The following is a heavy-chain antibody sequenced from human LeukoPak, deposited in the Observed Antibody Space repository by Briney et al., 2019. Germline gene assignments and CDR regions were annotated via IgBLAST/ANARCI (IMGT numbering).Heavy chain of an antibody. V-gene: IGHV4-39*01. Sequence: PSETLSLTCTVSGASISSSRSFWGWIRQPPGKGLEWIVSIFSGGNTYYNPSLNSRVSISIDTSKNQFSLRLSSVTAADTAVYYCATQILLCHYYWGQGTLVTVSS. CDR1: GASISSSRSF. CDR2: IFSGGNT. CDR3: ATQILLCHYY. D-gene: IGHD2/OR15-2a*01. J-gene: IGHJ4*02.